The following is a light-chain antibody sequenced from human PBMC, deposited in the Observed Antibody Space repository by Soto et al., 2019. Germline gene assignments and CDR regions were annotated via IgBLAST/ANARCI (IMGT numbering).Light chain of an antibody. CDR1: QNVDTY. V-gene: IGKV1-5*03. Sequence: DIQMTQSPSALSANVGDRVIITCRASQNVDTYLAWYQQKPGTAPKLLIYKASRLESGVPSRFXGSGSGTEFTLTINSLQPDDFAIYYCQQYKSYYPYTFGQGTKLEIK. CDR3: QQYKSYYPYT. J-gene: IGKJ2*01. CDR2: KAS.